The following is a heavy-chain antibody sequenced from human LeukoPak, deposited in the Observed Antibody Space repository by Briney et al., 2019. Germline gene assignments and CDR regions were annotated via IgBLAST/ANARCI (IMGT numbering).Heavy chain of an antibody. J-gene: IGHJ5*02. V-gene: IGHV4-39*01. CDR3: ARSSTGALKIWFAP. Sequence: PSETLSLTCTVSGGSITSSIYYWGWIRQPPGKGLEWIGSIYYSGSTYYNPSLKSRVAISADTSKNQFSLKLTSVTAADTAVYHCARSSTGALKIWFAPWGRGTLVTVSS. CDR1: GGSITSSIYY. D-gene: IGHD1-1*01. CDR2: IYYSGST.